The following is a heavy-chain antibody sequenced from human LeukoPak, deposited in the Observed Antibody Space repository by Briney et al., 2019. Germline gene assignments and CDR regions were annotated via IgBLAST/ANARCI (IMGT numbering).Heavy chain of an antibody. CDR2: INTNTGNP. D-gene: IGHD3-22*01. CDR3: ARGDYEAHGYQTR. Sequence: ASVKVSCKASGYIFTSYVLHWVRQAPGQGLEWMGWINTNTGNPTYAQGFTGRFVFSLDTSVSTAYLQISSLKADDTAMYYCARGDYEAHGYQTRWGEGSLVTVSS. V-gene: IGHV7-4-1*02. CDR1: GYIFTSYV. J-gene: IGHJ4*02.